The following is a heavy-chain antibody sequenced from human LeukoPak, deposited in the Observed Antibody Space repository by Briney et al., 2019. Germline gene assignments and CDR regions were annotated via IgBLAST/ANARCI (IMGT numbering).Heavy chain of an antibody. D-gene: IGHD3-10*01. V-gene: IGHV3-23*01. CDR3: AKDRWFGELFDY. CDR1: GFTFSSYA. CDR2: ISGSGGST. J-gene: IGHJ4*02. Sequence: GGSLRLSCAASGFTFSSYAMSWVRQAPGKGLEWVSAISGSGGSTYYADSVKGPFTISRDNSKNTLYLQMNSLRAEDTAVYYCAKDRWFGELFDYWGQGTLVTVSS.